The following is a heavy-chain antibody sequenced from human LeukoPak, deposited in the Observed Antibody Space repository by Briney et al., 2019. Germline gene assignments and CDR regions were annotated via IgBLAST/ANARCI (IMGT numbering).Heavy chain of an antibody. CDR3: ARVGGGSYGGRVFDY. CDR2: VYYKGNT. D-gene: IGHD2-21*01. V-gene: IGHV4-4*07. Sequence: SETLSLTCTVSGGSISSYYWSWIRQPAGKGLEWIGRVYYKGNTYYTPSLKSRVTMSVGTFKNQFSLKLTSVTAADTAIYYCARVGGGSYGGRVFDYWGQGTLVTVSS. CDR1: GGSISSYY. J-gene: IGHJ4*02.